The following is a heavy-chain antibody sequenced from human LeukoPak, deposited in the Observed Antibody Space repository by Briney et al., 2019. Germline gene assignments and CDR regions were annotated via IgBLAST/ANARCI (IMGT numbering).Heavy chain of an antibody. CDR1: GFTFSSYN. D-gene: IGHD3/OR15-3a*01. J-gene: IGHJ6*02. Sequence: PGGSLRLSCAASGFTFSSYNMHWVRQATGKGLEWVSAIGTAGDTYYPGSVKGRFTISRENAKNSLYLQMNSLRAGDTAVYYCARGTGYYGLYYYYGMDVWGQGTTVTVSS. CDR2: IGTAGDT. CDR3: ARGTGYYGLYYYYGMDV. V-gene: IGHV3-13*01.